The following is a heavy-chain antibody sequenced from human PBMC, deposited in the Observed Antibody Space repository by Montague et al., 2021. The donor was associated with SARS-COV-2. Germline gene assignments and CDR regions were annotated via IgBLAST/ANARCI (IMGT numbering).Heavy chain of an antibody. Sequence: CAISGDSVSRHDIAWNWFRQSPSRGLEWLGRTFYRSEWNYHYADXXKGRITIDPDTSKNQVSLQLRSVTPEDTAVYYCVRVRHLGWVMDVWGQGTTVTVSS. J-gene: IGHJ6*02. CDR3: VRVRHLGWVMDV. CDR2: TFYRSEWNY. CDR1: GDSVSRHDIA. V-gene: IGHV6-1*01. D-gene: IGHD7-27*01.